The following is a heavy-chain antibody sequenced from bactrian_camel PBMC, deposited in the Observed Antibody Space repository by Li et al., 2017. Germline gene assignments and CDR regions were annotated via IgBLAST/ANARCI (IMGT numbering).Heavy chain of an antibody. D-gene: IGHD6*01. CDR1: GNTRRRYC. J-gene: IGHJ4*01. CDR2: IYTGAGST. V-gene: IGHV3S1*01. CDR3: ATHSRRNFYKCDSWRQRGLDH. Sequence: HVQLVESGGGSVETGGSLKLSCVFSGNTRRRYCMAWFRQAPGKEREGVASIYTGAGSTFYTDAVKGRFTVSQDTAENMVYLQMNNLKPEDTGTYVCATHSRRNFYKCDSWRQRGLDHWGQGTQVTVS.